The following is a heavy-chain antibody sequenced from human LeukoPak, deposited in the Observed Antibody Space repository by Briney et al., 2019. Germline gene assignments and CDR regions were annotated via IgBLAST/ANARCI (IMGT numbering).Heavy chain of an antibody. CDR2: IYYSGST. D-gene: IGHD5-12*01. CDR3: AIREGGWLRVLDY. J-gene: IGHJ4*02. CDR1: GGSISSYY. Sequence: SSETLSLTCTVSGGSISSYYWSWIRQPPGKGLEWIGYIYYSGSTNYNPSLKSRVTISVDTSKNQFSLKLSSVTAADTAVYYCAIREGGWLRVLDYWGQGTLVTVSS. V-gene: IGHV4-59*08.